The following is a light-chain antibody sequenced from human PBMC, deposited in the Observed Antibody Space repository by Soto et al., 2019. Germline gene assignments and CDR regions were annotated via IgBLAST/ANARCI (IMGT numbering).Light chain of an antibody. CDR2: EVI. CDR1: SSDVGDYNY. CDR3: SSYAGSNNFV. J-gene: IGLJ1*01. V-gene: IGLV2-8*01. Sequence: SVLTQPPSASGSPGQSVTISCTGTSSDVGDYNYVSWYQQHPGKAPKLMIYEVIKRPSGVPDRFSGSKSGNTASLTVSGLQAEDEADYYCSSYAGSNNFVFGTGTKVTVL.